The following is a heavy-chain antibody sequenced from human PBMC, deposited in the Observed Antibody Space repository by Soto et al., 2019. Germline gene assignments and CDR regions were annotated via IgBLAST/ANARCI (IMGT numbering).Heavy chain of an antibody. V-gene: IGHV3-23*01. CDR1: GFTFNNYA. CDR2: ISGVDHST. J-gene: IGHJ4*02. Sequence: QLLESGGGLVQPGGSLRLSCAASGFTFNNYAMSWVRQAPGKGLEWVSAISGVDHSTYYADSVTGRFTMSRDNSKHTLYLQMDSLRAEDTAVYFCAKDVVARYDILTAYPYFDYWGQGTLVTVSS. D-gene: IGHD3-9*01. CDR3: AKDVVARYDILTAYPYFDY.